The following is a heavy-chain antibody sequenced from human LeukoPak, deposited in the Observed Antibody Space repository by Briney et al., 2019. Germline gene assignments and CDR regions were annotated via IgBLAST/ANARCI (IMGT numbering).Heavy chain of an antibody. Sequence: GGYLRLSSAASGFTFSSYSMNWVRQAPGHGLKWVSSISSSSSYIYYADSVKGRFTISRDNAKKSLYLQMNSLRAEDTAVYYCARVRMTSSGWSFPFDYWGQGTLVTVSS. D-gene: IGHD6-19*01. CDR3: ARVRMTSSGWSFPFDY. CDR1: GFTFSSYS. V-gene: IGHV3-21*01. CDR2: ISSSSSYI. J-gene: IGHJ4*02.